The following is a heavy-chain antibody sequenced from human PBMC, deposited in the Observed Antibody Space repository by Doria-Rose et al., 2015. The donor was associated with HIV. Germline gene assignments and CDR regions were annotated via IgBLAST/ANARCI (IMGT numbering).Heavy chain of an antibody. Sequence: QVQLVQSGAEVKKPGASVRVSCKASGYTFTRYAMHWVRQAPGQRPEWMGWINVDNGNTEYSQQLQCRLTITRDTSASTAYMELSSLTSDDTAIYYCAKDRVRVVQAATTLDFWGQGTLVTVSS. CDR2: INVDNGNT. CDR3: AKDRVRVVQAATTLDF. J-gene: IGHJ4*02. D-gene: IGHD2-2*01. V-gene: IGHV1-3*01. CDR1: GYTFTRYA.